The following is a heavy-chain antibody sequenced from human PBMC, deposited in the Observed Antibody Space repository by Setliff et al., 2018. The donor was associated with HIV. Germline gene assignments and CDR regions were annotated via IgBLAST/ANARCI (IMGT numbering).Heavy chain of an antibody. J-gene: IGHJ4*02. V-gene: IGHV1-2*04. CDR3: AGGMDYYDASGYYQYSFDY. D-gene: IGHD3-22*01. CDR2: INTKSDGT. CDR1: GYSFTDYY. Sequence: GASVKVSCKASGYSFTDYYIHWVRQAPGQGLEWMGWINTKSDGTNYAQKFLGWITMTRDTTISTAYMVLSRLTSDETAVYYCAGGMDYYDASGYYQYSFDYWGQGTLVTVSS.